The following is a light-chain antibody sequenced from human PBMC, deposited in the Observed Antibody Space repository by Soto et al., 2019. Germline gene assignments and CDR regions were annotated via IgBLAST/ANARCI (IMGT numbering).Light chain of an antibody. CDR2: DVT. CDR3: CSYAGSPTLYV. V-gene: IGLV2-14*03. J-gene: IGLJ1*01. CDR1: SSDVGAYNY. Sequence: QSVLTQPASVSGSPGQSITISCTVTSSDVGAYNYVSWYQQHPGKAPKLMIYDVTKRPSGVPDRFSGSKSGNTASLTISGLQAEDEADYYCCSYAGSPTLYVFGTGTRSPS.